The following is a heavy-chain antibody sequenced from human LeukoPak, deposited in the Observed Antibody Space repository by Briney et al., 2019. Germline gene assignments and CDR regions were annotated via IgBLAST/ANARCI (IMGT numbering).Heavy chain of an antibody. CDR2: IYPGDSDT. CDR1: GYSITSYW. J-gene: IGHJ3*02. CDR3: ARPQGYYYDSSGYFDAFDI. Sequence: GASLKISCKGSGYSITSYWIGWRRQMPGKGLWWMGIIYPGDSDTRYSPSFQGQVTISADKSISTAYLQWSSLKASDTAMDYCARPQGYYYDSSGYFDAFDIWGQGTMVTVSS. V-gene: IGHV5-51*01. D-gene: IGHD3-22*01.